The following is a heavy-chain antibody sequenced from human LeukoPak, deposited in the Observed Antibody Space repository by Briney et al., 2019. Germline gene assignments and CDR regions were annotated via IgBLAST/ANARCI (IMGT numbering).Heavy chain of an antibody. CDR1: GFTFSSYG. CDR3: AKGPKWLLRN. V-gene: IGHV3-30*18. J-gene: IGHJ4*02. Sequence: GGSLSLSCAASGFTFSSYGMHWVRQAPGKGLEWVAVISYDGSNKYYADSVKGRFTISRDNSKNTLYLQMNSLRAEDTAVYYCAKGPKWLLRNWSQGTLVTVSS. CDR2: ISYDGSNK. D-gene: IGHD3-22*01.